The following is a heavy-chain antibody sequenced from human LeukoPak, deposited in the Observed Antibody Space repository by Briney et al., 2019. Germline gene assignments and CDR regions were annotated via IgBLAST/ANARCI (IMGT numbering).Heavy chain of an antibody. V-gene: IGHV1-8*01. Sequence: GASVKVSCKTPGYTFTSYDIIWVRQATGQGLEWMGWMNPNSVRTGLAQKFQGRVTMTRNTSINTGYMELTSLRSEDTAVYYCARGRYRSDYWRQGTLVTVSS. CDR2: MNPNSVRT. D-gene: IGHD1-26*01. J-gene: IGHJ4*02. CDR3: ARGRYRSDY. CDR1: GYTFTSYD.